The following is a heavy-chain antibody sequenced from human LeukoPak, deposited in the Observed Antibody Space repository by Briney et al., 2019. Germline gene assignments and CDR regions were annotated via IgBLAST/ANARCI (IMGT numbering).Heavy chain of an antibody. CDR3: ARVPDIMISFGGGISYFDY. D-gene: IGHD3-16*02. V-gene: IGHV4-34*01. J-gene: IGHJ4*02. CDR2: INHSGGT. Sequence: SETLSLTCALYGGSFSDYHWTWIRQPPGKGLEWIGEINHSGGTDYNPSLRSRLTISVDTSKKQFSLQLSSVTAADTGVYYCARVPDIMISFGGGISYFDYWGRGSLVTASS. CDR1: GGSFSDYH.